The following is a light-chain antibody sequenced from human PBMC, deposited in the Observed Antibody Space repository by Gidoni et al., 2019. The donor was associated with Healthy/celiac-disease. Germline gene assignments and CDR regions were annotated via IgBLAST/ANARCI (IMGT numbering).Light chain of an antibody. CDR3: QSADSSGTYPVV. V-gene: IGLV3-25*02. CDR2: KDS. J-gene: IGLJ2*01. Sequence: SYNLTRPPSWSVSPGQTARITCSGDALPKQYAYWYQQKPGQAPVLVIYKDSERPSGIPERFSGSSSGTTVTLTISGVQAEDEADYYCQSADSSGTYPVVFGGGTKLTVL. CDR1: ALPKQY.